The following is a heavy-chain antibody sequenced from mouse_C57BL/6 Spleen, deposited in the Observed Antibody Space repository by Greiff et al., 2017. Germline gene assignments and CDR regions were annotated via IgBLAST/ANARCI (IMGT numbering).Heavy chain of an antibody. CDR1: GYTFTSYG. CDR2: IYPRSGNT. CDR3: ARSTGTRAMDY. Sequence: VQLQQSGAELARPGASVKLSCKASGYTFTSYGISWVKQRTGQGLEWIGEIYPRSGNTYYNEKFKGKATLTADKSSSTAYMELRSLTSEDSAVXFCARSTGTRAMDYWGQGTSVTVSS. V-gene: IGHV1-81*01. J-gene: IGHJ4*01. D-gene: IGHD4-1*01.